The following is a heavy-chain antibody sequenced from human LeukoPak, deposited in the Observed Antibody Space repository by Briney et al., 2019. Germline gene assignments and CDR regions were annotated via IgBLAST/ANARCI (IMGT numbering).Heavy chain of an antibody. J-gene: IGHJ5*02. Sequence: ASVKVSCKASGYTFTSYGISWVRQAPGQGLEWMGWISAYNGNTNYAQKLQGRVTKTTGTSTSTAYMELRSLRSDDTAVYYCARGPLLEWLLTRFDPWGQGTLVTVSS. V-gene: IGHV1-18*01. CDR2: ISAYNGNT. CDR3: ARGPLLEWLLTRFDP. D-gene: IGHD3-3*01. CDR1: GYTFTSYG.